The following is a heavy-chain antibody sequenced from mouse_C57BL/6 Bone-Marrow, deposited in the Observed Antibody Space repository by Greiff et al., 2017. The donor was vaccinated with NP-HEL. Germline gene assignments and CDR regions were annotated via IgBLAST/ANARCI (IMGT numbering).Heavy chain of an antibody. Sequence: EVQVVESGPELVKPGASVKMSCKASGYTFTDYNMHWVKQSHGKSLEWIGYINPNNGGTSYNQKFKGKATLTVNKSSSTAYMELRSLTSEDSAVYYCARRRIITTVVDWYFDVWGTGTTVTVSS. CDR1: GYTFTDYN. J-gene: IGHJ1*03. D-gene: IGHD1-1*01. V-gene: IGHV1-22*01. CDR3: ARRRIITTVVDWYFDV. CDR2: INPNNGGT.